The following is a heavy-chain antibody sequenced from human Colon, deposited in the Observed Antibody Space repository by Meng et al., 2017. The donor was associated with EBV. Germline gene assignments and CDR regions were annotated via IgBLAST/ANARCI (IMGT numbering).Heavy chain of an antibody. CDR2: IIHGGSP. D-gene: IGHD2-8*02. Sequence: GQQQRWGVVLLQPSGPLPLSCAVNGGSLSGAYWNWIRQPPGKGLEWIGEIIHGGSPSYNPSLKSRVTISIDTSKNQLSLMLSSVTAADTAVYYCARRPTGIDYWGQGTLVTVSS. CDR1: GGSLSGAY. J-gene: IGHJ4*02. CDR3: ARRPTGIDY. V-gene: IGHV4-34*12.